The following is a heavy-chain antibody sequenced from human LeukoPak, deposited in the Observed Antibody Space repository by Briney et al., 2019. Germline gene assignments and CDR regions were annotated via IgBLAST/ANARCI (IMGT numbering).Heavy chain of an antibody. Sequence: SVKVSCKASGGTFSSYAISWLRQAPGQGLEWMGGIIPIFGTANYAQKFKGRVTITTDESTSTAYMELSSLRSEDTAVYYCARGPGVVVARRTEYFQHWGQGTLVTVSS. CDR2: IIPIFGTA. D-gene: IGHD3-22*01. CDR3: ARGPGVVVARRTEYFQH. J-gene: IGHJ1*01. V-gene: IGHV1-69*05. CDR1: GGTFSSYA.